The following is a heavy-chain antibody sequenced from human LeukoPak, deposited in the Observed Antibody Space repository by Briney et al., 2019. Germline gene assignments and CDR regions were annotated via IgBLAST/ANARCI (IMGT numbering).Heavy chain of an antibody. CDR2: IKQDGSEK. J-gene: IGHJ6*03. D-gene: IGHD3-10*01. CDR3: ARDQVRAMYSNYYYYYMDV. CDR1: GFTFSSYW. V-gene: IGHV3-7*01. Sequence: GGSLRLSCAASGFTFSSYWMSWVRQAPGKGLEWAANIKQDGSEKYYVDSVKGRFTISRDNAKNSLYLQMNSLRAEDTAVYYCARDQVRAMYSNYYYYYMDVWGKGTTVTVSS.